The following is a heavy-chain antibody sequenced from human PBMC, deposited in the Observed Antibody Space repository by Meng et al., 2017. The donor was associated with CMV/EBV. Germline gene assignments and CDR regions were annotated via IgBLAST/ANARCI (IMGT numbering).Heavy chain of an antibody. CDR3: ARDRPIRETYYYDSSGYQPFDY. Sequence: VQLVRAGAGVKKPGALVKVSCKAAGYTLSSYGISWVRQAPGQGLELMGWISAYNGNTNYAQKLQGRVAMTTDTSTSKAYMELRSLRSDDTAVYYCARDRPIRETYYYDSSGYQPFDYWGQGTLVTVSS. CDR2: ISAYNGNT. V-gene: IGHV1-18*01. CDR1: GYTLSSYG. J-gene: IGHJ4*02. D-gene: IGHD3-22*01.